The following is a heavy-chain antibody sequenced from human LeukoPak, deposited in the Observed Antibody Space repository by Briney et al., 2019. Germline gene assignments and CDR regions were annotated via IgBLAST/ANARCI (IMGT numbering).Heavy chain of an antibody. D-gene: IGHD6-19*01. CDR2: ISSSGSTI. J-gene: IGHJ4*02. V-gene: IGHV3-48*03. Sequence: GGSLRLSCAASGFTFSSYEMNWVRQAPGKGLEWVSYISSSGSTIYYADSVKGRFTISRDSAKNSLYLQMNSLRAEDTAVYYCAREAAGRSEDDYWGQGTLVTVSS. CDR3: AREAAGRSEDDY. CDR1: GFTFSSYE.